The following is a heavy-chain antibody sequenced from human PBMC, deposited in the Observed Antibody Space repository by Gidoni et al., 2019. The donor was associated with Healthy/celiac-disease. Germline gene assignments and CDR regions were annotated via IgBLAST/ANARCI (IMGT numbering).Heavy chain of an antibody. V-gene: IGHV3-7*05. CDR3: ARGGRWPNLSGRFDY. J-gene: IGHJ4*02. Sequence: EVQLVESGGGLVQPGGSLRLSCAASGFTFSSYWMSWVRQAPGKGLEWVANIKQDGSEKYYVDSVKGRFTISRDNAKNSLYLQMNSLRAEDTAVYYCARGGRWPNLSGRFDYWGQGTLVTVSS. D-gene: IGHD1-26*01. CDR2: IKQDGSEK. CDR1: GFTFSSYW.